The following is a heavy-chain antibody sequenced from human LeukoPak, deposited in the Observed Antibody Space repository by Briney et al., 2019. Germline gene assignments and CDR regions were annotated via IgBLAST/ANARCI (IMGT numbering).Heavy chain of an antibody. CDR3: ARAIAAAASPYYYYGMDV. D-gene: IGHD6-13*01. CDR2: IYYSGST. V-gene: IGHV4-39*07. CDR1: GGSISSSSYY. Sequence: SETLSLTCTVSGGSISSSSYYWGWIRQPPGKGLEWLGSIYYSGSTYYNPSLKSRVTISVDTSKNQFSLKLSSVTAADTAVYYCARAIAAAASPYYYYGMDVWGQGTTVTVSS. J-gene: IGHJ6*02.